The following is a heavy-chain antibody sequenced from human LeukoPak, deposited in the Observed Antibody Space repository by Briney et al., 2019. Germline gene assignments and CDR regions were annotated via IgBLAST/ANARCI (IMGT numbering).Heavy chain of an antibody. V-gene: IGHV5-51*01. Sequence: GESLKISCKGSGYRFTSYWIGWVRQMPGKGLEWMGIIYPGDSDTRYSPSFQGQVTISADKSISTAYLQWSSLKASDTAMYYCARLSCSSTSCYSPYYFDYWGQGTLVTVSS. CDR1: GYRFTSYW. CDR2: IYPGDSDT. D-gene: IGHD2-2*02. J-gene: IGHJ4*02. CDR3: ARLSCSSTSCYSPYYFDY.